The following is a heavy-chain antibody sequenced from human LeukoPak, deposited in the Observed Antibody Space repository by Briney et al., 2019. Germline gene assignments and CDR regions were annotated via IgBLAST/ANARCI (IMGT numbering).Heavy chain of an antibody. CDR2: IKSKSDGGTI. D-gene: IGHD1-14*01. Sequence: GGSLRLSCAASGFTFSHAWMSWVRQAPGKGLEWVGRIKSKSDGGTIDYAAPVKGRFTISRDDSKNTLYLQMNSLKNEDTGVYYCTTAPNRGDYRGQGTLVTVSS. CDR3: TTAPNRGDY. CDR1: GFTFSHAW. J-gene: IGHJ4*02. V-gene: IGHV3-15*01.